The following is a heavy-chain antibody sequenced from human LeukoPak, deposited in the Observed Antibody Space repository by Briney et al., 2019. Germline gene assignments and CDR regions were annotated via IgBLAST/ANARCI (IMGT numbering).Heavy chain of an antibody. CDR2: INPSGGST. D-gene: IGHD4-17*01. CDR3: ARITMTTVPY. CDR1: GYTFTSYY. Sequence: ASVKVSCKASGYTFTSYYMHWVRQAPGQGLEWMGIINPSGGSTSYAQKFQGRVTMTRDTSTSTVYMQLSSLRSEDTAIYYCARITMTTVPYWGQGTLVTVSS. V-gene: IGHV1-46*01. J-gene: IGHJ4*02.